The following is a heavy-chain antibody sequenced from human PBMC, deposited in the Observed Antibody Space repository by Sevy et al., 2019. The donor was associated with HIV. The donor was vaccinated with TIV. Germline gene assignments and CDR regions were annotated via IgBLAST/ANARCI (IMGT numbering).Heavy chain of an antibody. J-gene: IGHJ4*02. V-gene: IGHV1-69*13. D-gene: IGHD4-4*01. Sequence: ASVKVSCKASGCTFSSYAISWVRQAPGQGLEWMGGIIPIFGTANYAQKFQGRVTITADESTSTAYMELSSLRSEDTAGYYCAGDRDAYSNYVSYFDYWGQGTLVTVSS. CDR2: IIPIFGTA. CDR1: GCTFSSYA. CDR3: AGDRDAYSNYVSYFDY.